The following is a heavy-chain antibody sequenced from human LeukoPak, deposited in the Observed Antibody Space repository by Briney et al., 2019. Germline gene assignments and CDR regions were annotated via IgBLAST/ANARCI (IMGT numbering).Heavy chain of an antibody. CDR3: AREGRCSGGSCFRGWFDP. D-gene: IGHD2-15*01. Sequence: SETLSLTCSVSGGPVSSGSYYWSWIRQPPGKGLEWIGDIYYSGSTNYNPSLKSRVTISVDTSKNQFSLKLSSVTAADTAVYYCAREGRCSGGSCFRGWFDPWGQGTLVTVSS. J-gene: IGHJ5*02. CDR1: GGPVSSGSYY. CDR2: IYYSGST. V-gene: IGHV4-61*01.